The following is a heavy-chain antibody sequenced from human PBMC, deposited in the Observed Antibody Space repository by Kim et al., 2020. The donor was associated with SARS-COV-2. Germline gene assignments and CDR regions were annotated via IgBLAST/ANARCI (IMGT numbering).Heavy chain of an antibody. CDR1: GYTFTSYA. J-gene: IGHJ4*02. CDR3: ARDLFPYPGWLRFDY. CDR2: INAGNGNT. D-gene: IGHD3-22*01. Sequence: ASVKVSCKASGYTFTSYAMHWVRQAPGQRLEWMGWINAGNGNTKYSQKFQGRVTITRDTSASTAYMELSSLRSEDTAVYYCARDLFPYPGWLRFDYWGQGTLVTVSS. V-gene: IGHV1-3*01.